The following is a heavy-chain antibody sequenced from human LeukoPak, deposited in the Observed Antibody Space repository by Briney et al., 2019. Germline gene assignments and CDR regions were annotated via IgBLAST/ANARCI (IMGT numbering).Heavy chain of an antibody. CDR3: ARASLIGYFGYYYVMDS. CDR2: INTNTGNP. CDR1: GYTFTSYA. J-gene: IGHJ6*02. Sequence: ASVKVSCKASGYTFTSYAMNWVRQAPGQGLEWMGWINTNTGNPTYAQGFTGRFVFSLDTSVSTAYLQISSLKAEDTAVYYCARASLIGYFGYYYVMDSGAKGPRSPSP. D-gene: IGHD3-22*01. V-gene: IGHV7-4-1*02.